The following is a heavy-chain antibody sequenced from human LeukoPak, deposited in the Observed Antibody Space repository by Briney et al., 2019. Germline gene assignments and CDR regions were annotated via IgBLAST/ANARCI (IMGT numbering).Heavy chain of an antibody. J-gene: IGHJ6*02. CDR3: ARGGGLDV. CDR1: GFTFSNFW. CDR2: INHNGNVN. D-gene: IGHD3-16*01. Sequence: GGSLRLSCAASGFTFSNFWMNWARQAPGKGLEWVASINHNGNVNYYVDSVKGRFTISRDNAKNSLYLQMSNLRAEDTAVYFCARGGGLDVWGQGATVTVSS. V-gene: IGHV3-7*03.